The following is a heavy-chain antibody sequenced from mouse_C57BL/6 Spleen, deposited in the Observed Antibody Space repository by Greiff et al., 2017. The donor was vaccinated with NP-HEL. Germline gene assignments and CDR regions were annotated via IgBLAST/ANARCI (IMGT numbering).Heavy chain of an antibody. CDR2: LYPGAGDT. J-gene: IGHJ2*01. D-gene: IGHD1-1*01. V-gene: IGHV1-80*01. CDR1: GYAFSSYW. Sequence: QVQLQQSGAELVKPGASVKISCKASGYAFSSYWLNWVKQRPGPGLAWIGQLYPGAGDTNYNGKFQGKATLTAAKSSSTAYMQLSSLTSEDAAVYFCARSVAVVAFDCWGQGTTLTAAS. CDR3: ARSVAVVAFDC.